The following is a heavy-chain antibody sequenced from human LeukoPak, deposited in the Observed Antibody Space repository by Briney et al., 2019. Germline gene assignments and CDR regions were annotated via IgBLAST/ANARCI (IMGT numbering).Heavy chain of an antibody. CDR1: GGSFSGYY. Sequence: PSETLSLTCAVYGGSFSGYYWSWIRQPPGKGLEWIGEINHSGSTNYNPSLKSRVTISVDTSKNQFSLKLSSVTAADTAVYYCAKLLVRGALPWVYYYYYMDVWGKGTTVTISS. J-gene: IGHJ6*03. D-gene: IGHD3-10*01. V-gene: IGHV4-34*01. CDR2: INHSGST. CDR3: AKLLVRGALPWVYYYYYMDV.